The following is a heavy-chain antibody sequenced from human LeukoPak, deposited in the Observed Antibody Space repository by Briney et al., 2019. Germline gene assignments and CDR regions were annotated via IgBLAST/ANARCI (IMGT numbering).Heavy chain of an antibody. Sequence: GGSLRLSCAASGFTFSSYGMHWVRQAPGKGLEWGAVIWYDGSNKYYADSVKGRFTISRDNSKNTLYLQMNSLRAEDTAVYYCARDYYDSSGYYPLIDYWGQGTLVTVSS. CDR2: IWYDGSNK. CDR1: GFTFSSYG. CDR3: ARDYYDSSGYYPLIDY. J-gene: IGHJ4*02. V-gene: IGHV3-33*01. D-gene: IGHD3-22*01.